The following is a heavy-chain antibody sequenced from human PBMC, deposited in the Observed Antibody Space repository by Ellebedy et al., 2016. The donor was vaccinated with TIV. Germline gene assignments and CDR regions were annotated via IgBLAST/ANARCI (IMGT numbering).Heavy chain of an antibody. Sequence: AASVKVSCKASGYRFTAYYVHCVRLPPGHGLEWLGWINPKTGDPHSAPKFQGRVTMSTDTSITTVNLELGRVRSDDTAFYYCSRGGSVPASLPSDFWGQGTLVTVSS. D-gene: IGHD2-2*01. J-gene: IGHJ4*02. CDR1: GYRFTAYY. V-gene: IGHV1-2*02. CDR3: SRGGSVPASLPSDF. CDR2: INPKTGDP.